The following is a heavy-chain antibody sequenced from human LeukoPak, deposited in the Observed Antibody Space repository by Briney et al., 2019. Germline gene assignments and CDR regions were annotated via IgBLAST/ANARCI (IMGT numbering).Heavy chain of an antibody. CDR1: GSTFVDLA. CDR3: AKGDGPQSSYYFDY. CDR2: ISWNSGSI. D-gene: IGHD6-6*01. Sequence: GGSRELSVAASGSTFVDLALHWFGQAPGRGWGWSSGISWNSGSIGYADSVKGRFTISRDNAKNSLYLQMNSLRAEDTALYYCAKGDGPQSSYYFDYWGQGTLVTVSS. V-gene: IGHV3-9*01. J-gene: IGHJ4*02.